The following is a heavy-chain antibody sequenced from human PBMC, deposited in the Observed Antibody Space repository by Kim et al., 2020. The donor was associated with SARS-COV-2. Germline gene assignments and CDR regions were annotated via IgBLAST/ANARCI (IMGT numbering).Heavy chain of an antibody. CDR1: GYTFSSYD. D-gene: IGHD2-21*01. CDR2: MNPNSGKT. J-gene: IGHJ3*02. V-gene: IGHV1-8*01. Sequence: ASVKVSCKASGYTFSSYDIKWVRQATGQGLEWMGWMNPNSGKTGYAQKFQGRVTMTRNTSISTAYMELSSLRSEDTAVYYCARGPPQGHIVGVGDAFDIWGQGTMVTVSS. CDR3: ARGPPQGHIVGVGDAFDI.